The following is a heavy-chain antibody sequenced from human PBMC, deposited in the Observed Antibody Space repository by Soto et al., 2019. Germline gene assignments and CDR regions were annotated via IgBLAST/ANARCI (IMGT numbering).Heavy chain of an antibody. CDR1: GNTFNNYW. V-gene: IGHV5-51*01. D-gene: IGHD6-19*01. Sequence: GESLKISCKGSGNTFNNYWIGWVRQMPGKGLEWMGIIYPGDSDTRYSPSFQGQVTISADKSISTAYLQWSSLKASDTAMYHCARRGGLRGWANYYGMDVWGQGTTVTVSS. CDR3: ARRGGLRGWANYYGMDV. J-gene: IGHJ6*02. CDR2: IYPGDSDT.